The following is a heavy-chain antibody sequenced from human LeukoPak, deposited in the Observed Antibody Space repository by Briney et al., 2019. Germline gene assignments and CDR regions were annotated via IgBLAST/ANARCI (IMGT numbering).Heavy chain of an antibody. V-gene: IGHV4-59*10. CDR2: IYTSGST. CDR1: GGSSSGYY. D-gene: IGHD7-27*01. J-gene: IGHJ4*02. Sequence: SETLSLTCAVYGGSSSGYYWSWIRQPAGKGLEWIGRIYTSGSTNYNPSLKSRVTMSVDTSKNQFSLKLSSVTAADTAVYYCARAAERIGELGMEPYYFDYWGQGTLVTVSS. CDR3: ARAAERIGELGMEPYYFDY.